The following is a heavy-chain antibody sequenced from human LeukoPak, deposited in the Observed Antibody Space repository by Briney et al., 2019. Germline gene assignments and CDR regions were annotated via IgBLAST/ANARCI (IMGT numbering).Heavy chain of an antibody. CDR2: ISYDGSNK. CDR1: GFTFSSYA. J-gene: IGHJ4*02. Sequence: GRSLRLSCAASGFTFSSYAMHWVRQAPGKGLEWVAVISYDGSNKYYADSVKGRFTISRDNSKNTLYLQMNSLRAEDTAVYYCARETGSAVGSTDFDYCGQGTLVTVSS. D-gene: IGHD4-17*01. CDR3: ARETGSAVGSTDFDY. V-gene: IGHV3-30-3*01.